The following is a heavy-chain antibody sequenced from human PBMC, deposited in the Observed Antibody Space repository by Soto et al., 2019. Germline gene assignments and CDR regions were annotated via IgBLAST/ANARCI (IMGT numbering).Heavy chain of an antibody. D-gene: IGHD3-10*01. Sequence: EVQLVESGGGLVQPGGSLKLSCAASGFTFSGSAMHWVRQASGTGLEWVGRIRSKANSYATAYAASVKGRFTISRDDSKNTAYLQMNSLKTEDTAVYYCTSLSEGHRLLWFGELSYMDVWGKGTTVTVSS. V-gene: IGHV3-73*01. J-gene: IGHJ6*03. CDR2: IRSKANSYAT. CDR3: TSLSEGHRLLWFGELSYMDV. CDR1: GFTFSGSA.